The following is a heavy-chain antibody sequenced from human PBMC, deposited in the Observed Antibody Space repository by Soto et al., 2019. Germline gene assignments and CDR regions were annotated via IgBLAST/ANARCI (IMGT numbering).Heavy chain of an antibody. CDR2: ISGSGGST. D-gene: IGHD2-2*01. CDR1: GFTFSSYA. CDR3: AKGGCSSTSCYFLSADYYYGMDV. J-gene: IGHJ6*02. Sequence: GGSLRLSCAASGFTFSSYAMSWVRQAPGKGLEWVSAISGSGGSTYYADSVKGRFTFSGDNSKNRLYLQMNSLRAEDTAVYYCAKGGCSSTSCYFLSADYYYGMDVWGQGTTVTVSS. V-gene: IGHV3-23*01.